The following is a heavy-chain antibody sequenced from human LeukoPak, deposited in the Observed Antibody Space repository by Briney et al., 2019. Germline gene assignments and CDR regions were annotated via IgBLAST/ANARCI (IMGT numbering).Heavy chain of an antibody. D-gene: IGHD3-3*01. CDR2: IYYSGST. V-gene: IGHV4-59*01. CDR1: GGSISSYY. Sequence: SETLSLTCTVSGGSISSYYWSWIRQPPGKGLERIGYIYYSGSTNYNPSLKSRVTISVDTSKNQFSLKLSSVTAADTAVNYCARRIFGGNWFDPWGQGTLVTVSS. J-gene: IGHJ5*02. CDR3: ARRIFGGNWFDP.